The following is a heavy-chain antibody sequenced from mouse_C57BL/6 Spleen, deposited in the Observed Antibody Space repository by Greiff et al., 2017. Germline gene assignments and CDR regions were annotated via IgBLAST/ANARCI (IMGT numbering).Heavy chain of an antibody. Sequence: EVQLQQSGPELVKPGASVKISCKASGYTFTDYYMNWVKQSHGKSLEWIGDINPNNGGTSYNQKCKGKATLTVDKSSSTAYMELRSLTSEDSAVYYCARGAVVATKWYFDVWGTGTTVTVSS. CDR1: GYTFTDYY. V-gene: IGHV1-26*01. D-gene: IGHD1-1*01. CDR2: INPNNGGT. J-gene: IGHJ1*03. CDR3: ARGAVVATKWYFDV.